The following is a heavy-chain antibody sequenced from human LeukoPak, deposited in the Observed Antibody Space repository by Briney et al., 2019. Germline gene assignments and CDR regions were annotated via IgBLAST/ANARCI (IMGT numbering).Heavy chain of an antibody. V-gene: IGHV3-23*01. CDR1: GFTFSSYA. CDR3: AKPIDSSGYYVFDY. CDR2: ISGSGGST. D-gene: IGHD3-22*01. J-gene: IGHJ4*02. Sequence: PGGSLRLSCAASGFTFSSYAMSWVRQAPGKGREWVSVISGSGGSTYYADSVKGRFTISRDNSKNTLYLQMNSLRAEDTAVYYCAKPIDSSGYYVFDYWGQGTLVTVSS.